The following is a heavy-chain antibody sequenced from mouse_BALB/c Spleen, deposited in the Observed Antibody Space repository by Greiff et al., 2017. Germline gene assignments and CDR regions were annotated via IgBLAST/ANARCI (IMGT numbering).Heavy chain of an antibody. J-gene: IGHJ4*01. CDR1: GYTFTEYI. CDR2: FYPGSGSI. D-gene: IGHD1-1*01. CDR3: ARHGTTVVAYYYAMDY. V-gene: IGHV1-62-2*01. Sequence: VKLQESGAELVKPGASVKLSCKASGYTFTEYIIHWVKQRSGQGLEWIGWFYPGSGSIKYNEKFKDKATLTADKSSSTVYMELSRLTSEDSAVYFCARHGTTVVAYYYAMDYWGQGTSVTVSS.